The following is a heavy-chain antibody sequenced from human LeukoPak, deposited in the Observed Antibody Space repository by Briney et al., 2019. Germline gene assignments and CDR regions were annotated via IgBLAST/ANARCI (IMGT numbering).Heavy chain of an antibody. J-gene: IGHJ4*02. D-gene: IGHD1-26*01. CDR3: ARDGGGSYYFDY. CDR2: ISYDGSNK. CDR1: GFTFSNYA. V-gene: IGHV3-30-3*01. Sequence: GRSLRLSCADSGFTFSNYAMHWVRQAPGKGLEWVAVISYDGSNKYYADSVKGRFTISRDNSKNTLYLQMNSLRAEDTAVYYCARDGGGSYYFDYWGQGTLVTVSS.